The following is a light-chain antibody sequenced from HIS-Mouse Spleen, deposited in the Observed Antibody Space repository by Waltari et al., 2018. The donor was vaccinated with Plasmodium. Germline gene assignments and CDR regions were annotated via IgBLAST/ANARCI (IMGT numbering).Light chain of an antibody. CDR3: SSYAGSNNLV. Sequence: QSALTQPPSASGSPGQSVTISCTGSSSDVGGYKYVSWYQQHPGKAPKLMIYEVSKRPSGVPDRFSGSKSGNTASLTVSGLQAEDEADCYCSSYAGSNNLVFGGGTKLTVL. V-gene: IGLV2-8*01. CDR2: EVS. J-gene: IGLJ2*01. CDR1: SSDVGGYKY.